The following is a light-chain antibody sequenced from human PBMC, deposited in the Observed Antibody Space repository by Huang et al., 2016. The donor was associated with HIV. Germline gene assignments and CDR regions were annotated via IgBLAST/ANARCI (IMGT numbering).Light chain of an antibody. Sequence: AIRMTQSPSSLSASTGDRVNITCRASQDINNFLAWYQQKPGKAPNLLIYAASIWETGVPSRFSGSGSGTEFNLSISCLQSEDFATYYCQQYYSYRTFGQGTQVEIK. J-gene: IGKJ1*01. V-gene: IGKV1-8*01. CDR3: QQYYSYRT. CDR1: QDINNF. CDR2: AAS.